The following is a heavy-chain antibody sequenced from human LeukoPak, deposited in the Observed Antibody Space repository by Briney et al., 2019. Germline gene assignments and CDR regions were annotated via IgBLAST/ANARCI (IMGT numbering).Heavy chain of an antibody. CDR3: AKDLEVHSSGWYSDY. CDR2: ISGSGGST. J-gene: IGHJ4*02. V-gene: IGHV3-23*01. Sequence: GGSLRLSCAASGFTFSSYAMSWVRQAPGKGLEWVSAISGSGGSTYYADSVKGRFTISRDNSMNTLYLQMNSLRAEDTAVYYCAKDLEVHSSGWYSDYWGQGTLVTVSS. CDR1: GFTFSSYA. D-gene: IGHD6-19*01.